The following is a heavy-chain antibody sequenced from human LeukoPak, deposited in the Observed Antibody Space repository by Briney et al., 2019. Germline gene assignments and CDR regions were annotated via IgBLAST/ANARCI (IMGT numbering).Heavy chain of an antibody. V-gene: IGHV3-30*04. CDR2: ISYDGSNK. CDR3: VRDPLYYYDSSGYCDY. CDR1: GFTFSSYA. Sequence: GGSLRLSCAASGFTFSSYAMHWVRQAPGKGLEWVAVISYDGSNKYYADSVKGRFTISRDNSKNTLYLQMNSLRAEDTAVYYCVRDPLYYYDSSGYCDYWGQGTLVTVSS. J-gene: IGHJ4*02. D-gene: IGHD3-22*01.